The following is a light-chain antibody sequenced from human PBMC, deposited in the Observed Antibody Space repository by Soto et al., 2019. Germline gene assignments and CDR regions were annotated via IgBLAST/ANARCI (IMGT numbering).Light chain of an antibody. CDR1: YSNIGNNH. CDR2: DND. V-gene: IGLV1-51*01. J-gene: IGLJ1*01. CDR3: GTWDGKV. Sequence: QSVLTQPPSVSAAPGQRVTISCSGTYSNIGNNHVAWYQQLPGTAPKLLIYDNDKRPSGTPDRFSGSKSGTSATLGITGLQTGDEADYYCGTWDGKVFGTGTKVTVL.